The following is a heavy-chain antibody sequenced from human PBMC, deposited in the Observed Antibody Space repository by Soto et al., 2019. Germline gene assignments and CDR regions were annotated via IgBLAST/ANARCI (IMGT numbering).Heavy chain of an antibody. V-gene: IGHV1-2*02. Sequence: ASVKVSCQASGYIFPDYYIHWVRQAPGQGLEWMGWFNPKTGGANSAQKFQGRVTMTRDTSITTVYLELSSLTSDDTAVYFCSRASAAATSWCVYWGQGSLVTVSS. D-gene: IGHD2-15*01. CDR2: FNPKTGGA. CDR3: SRASAAATSWCVY. CDR1: GYIFPDYY. J-gene: IGHJ4*02.